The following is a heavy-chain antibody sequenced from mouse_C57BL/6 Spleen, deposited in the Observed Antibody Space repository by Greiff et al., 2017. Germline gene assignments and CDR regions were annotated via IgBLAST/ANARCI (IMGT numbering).Heavy chain of an antibody. D-gene: IGHD3-2*02. CDR3: RETQATLFDY. CDR1: GYTFTDYE. CDR2: IDPETGGT. V-gene: IGHV1-15*01. J-gene: IGHJ2*01. Sequence: QVQLQQSGAELVRPGASVTLSCKASGYTFTDYEMHWVKQTPVHGLEWIGAIDPETGGTAYNQKFKGKAILTADKSSSTAYMELSSLTSEDSAVYYCRETQATLFDYWGQGTTLTVSS.